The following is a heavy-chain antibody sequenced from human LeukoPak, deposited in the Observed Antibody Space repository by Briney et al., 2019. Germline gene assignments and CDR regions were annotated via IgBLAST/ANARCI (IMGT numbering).Heavy chain of an antibody. V-gene: IGHV1-8*01. CDR3: ARDVKSYYYDSSGYRWDY. D-gene: IGHD3-22*01. CDR1: GYTFTSYD. J-gene: IGHJ4*02. Sequence: ASVKVSCKASGYTFTSYDINWVRQATGQGLEWMGWMNPNSGNTGYAQKFQGRVTMTRNTSISTAYMELSSLRSDDTAVYYCARDVKSYYYDSSGYRWDYWGQGTLVTVSS. CDR2: MNPNSGNT.